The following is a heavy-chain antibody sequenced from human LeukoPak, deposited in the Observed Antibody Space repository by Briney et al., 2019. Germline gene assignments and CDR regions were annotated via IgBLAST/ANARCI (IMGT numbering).Heavy chain of an antibody. V-gene: IGHV4-59*01. D-gene: IGHD3-16*01. Sequence: SETLSLTSTVSGGSISSYYWSWIRQPPGKGLEWIGYIYYSGSTNYNPSLKSRVTISVDTSKNQFSLKLSSVTAADTAVYYCAREVWGSIDYWGQGTLVTVSS. CDR3: AREVWGSIDY. J-gene: IGHJ4*02. CDR1: GGSISSYY. CDR2: IYYSGST.